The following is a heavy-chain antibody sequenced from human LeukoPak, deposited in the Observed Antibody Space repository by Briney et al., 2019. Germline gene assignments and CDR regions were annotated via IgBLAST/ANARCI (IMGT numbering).Heavy chain of an antibody. D-gene: IGHD2-21*02. V-gene: IGHV3-23*01. Sequence: GGSLRLSCAASGFTFSSYAMSWVRQTPGKGLEWVSSISGSGDSTFYADSVKGRFSISRDNSKNTLYLQVNGLRTEDTAVYYCAKDRLLNCRGDCYIFDYWGQGTVVTVSS. CDR1: GFTFSSYA. CDR2: ISGSGDST. CDR3: AKDRLLNCRGDCYIFDY. J-gene: IGHJ4*02.